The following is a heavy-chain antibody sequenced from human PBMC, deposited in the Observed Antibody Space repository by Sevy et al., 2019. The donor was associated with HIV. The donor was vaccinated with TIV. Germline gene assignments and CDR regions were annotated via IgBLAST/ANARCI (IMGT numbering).Heavy chain of an antibody. Sequence: GGSLRLSCAASGFTLSTFGIHWVRQAPGKGLDWVAAIFSDGTTKYYGDSVKGRFAISRDNSKSTVYLQMNSLRVEDTAVYFCVRESGSDWYFDLWGRGTLVTVSS. V-gene: IGHV3-33*01. CDR3: VRESGSDWYFDL. D-gene: IGHD1-26*01. J-gene: IGHJ2*01. CDR2: IFSDGTTK. CDR1: GFTLSTFG.